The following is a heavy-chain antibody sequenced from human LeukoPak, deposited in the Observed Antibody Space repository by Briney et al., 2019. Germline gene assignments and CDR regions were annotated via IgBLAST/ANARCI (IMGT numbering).Heavy chain of an antibody. Sequence: GGSLRLSCAASGFTVSGNYMSWVRQAPGKGLEWISPIYSGGDTYYPDSVRGRFTISRDNSKNTLYLQMNSLRAEDTAVYYCARGPPACSTNCYGYLDYWGQGTLVTVSS. CDR2: IYSGGDT. CDR3: ARGPPACSTNCYGYLDY. CDR1: GFTVSGNY. V-gene: IGHV3-53*01. D-gene: IGHD2-2*01. J-gene: IGHJ4*02.